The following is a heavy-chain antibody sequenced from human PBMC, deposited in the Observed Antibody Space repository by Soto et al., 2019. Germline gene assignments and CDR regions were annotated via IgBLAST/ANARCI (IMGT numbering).Heavy chain of an antibody. CDR1: GCTFTSYG. Sequence: GAAVKVSCKASGCTFTSYGINWVRQAPGQGLEWMGWISAYNGNTNYAQKLQGRVTMTTDTSTSTAYMELRSLRSDDTAVYYCARVRGLRAPSIAAARQRFRWFDPWG. V-gene: IGHV1-18*01. CDR2: ISAYNGNT. J-gene: IGHJ5*02. D-gene: IGHD6-25*01. CDR3: ARVRGLRAPSIAAARQRFRWFDP.